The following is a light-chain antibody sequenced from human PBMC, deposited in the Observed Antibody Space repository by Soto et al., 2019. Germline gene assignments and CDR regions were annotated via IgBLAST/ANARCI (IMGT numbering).Light chain of an antibody. CDR3: CSSAGSYTSV. Sequence: QSALTQPRSVSGSPGQSVTFSCTGTSNDVGGYNYVSWYQQHPGKAPKLLIYDVSKRPSGVPDRFSGSKSGNTASLTISGLQAEDEADYYCCSSAGSYTSVFGGGTKLTVL. CDR1: SNDVGGYNY. J-gene: IGLJ3*02. V-gene: IGLV2-11*01. CDR2: DVS.